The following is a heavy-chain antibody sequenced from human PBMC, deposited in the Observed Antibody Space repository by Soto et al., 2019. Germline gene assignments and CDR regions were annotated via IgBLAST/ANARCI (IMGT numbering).Heavy chain of an antibody. D-gene: IGHD2-8*01. V-gene: IGHV4-4*07. J-gene: IGHJ5*02. Sequence: QVQLQESGPGLVKPLETLSLTCTVSGGSISSYYWSWIRQPAGKGLEWIGRVYFSGSTKYKSSLQSRVTMSVDTSKNQFSLKLSSVTAADTAVYYCASFGVWVNSPGNWFDPWGQGTLVTVSS. CDR1: GGSISSYY. CDR3: ASFGVWVNSPGNWFDP. CDR2: VYFSGST.